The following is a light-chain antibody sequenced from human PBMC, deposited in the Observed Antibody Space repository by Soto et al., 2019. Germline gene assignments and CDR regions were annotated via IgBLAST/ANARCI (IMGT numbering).Light chain of an antibody. CDR3: QQYSDSVLT. V-gene: IGKV3-20*01. Sequence: EIVLTQSPATLSLSPGERATLSCRASQSVRNYLAWYQQKPGQAPRLLIHGAASRATGIPDRFSGSGSGTDFTLTISRLEPEDFAVYYCQQYSDSVLTFGGGTKVEIK. CDR1: QSVRNY. CDR2: GAA. J-gene: IGKJ4*01.